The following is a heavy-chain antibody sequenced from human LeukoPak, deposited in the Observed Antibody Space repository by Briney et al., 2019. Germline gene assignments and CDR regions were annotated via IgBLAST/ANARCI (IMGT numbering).Heavy chain of an antibody. V-gene: IGHV4-59*01. D-gene: IGHD3-10*01. CDR2: IYYSGTT. J-gene: IGHJ6*02. CDR1: GDSIRSYF. CDR3: ARVIRNNYYYFYGMNV. Sequence: SETLSLTCTVSGDSIRSYFWSWIRQPPGEGLEWIGYIYYSGTTSYNPSVKSRVTISLDTSKNQFSLKLNSVTAANTAVYYCARVIRNNYYYFYGMNVWGQGTTVTVSS.